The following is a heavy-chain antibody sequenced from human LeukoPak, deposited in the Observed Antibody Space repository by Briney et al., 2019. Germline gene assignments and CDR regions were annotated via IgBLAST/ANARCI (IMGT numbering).Heavy chain of an antibody. CDR3: ARERPYYYDSSGYCQD. Sequence: PGGSLRLSCAASGFTVSSNYMSWVRQAPGKGLEWVSVIYSGGSTYYADSVKGRFTIFRDNSKNTLYLQMNSLRAEDTAVYYCARERPYYYDSSGYCQDWGQGTLVTVSS. V-gene: IGHV3-53*01. D-gene: IGHD3-22*01. CDR2: IYSGGST. J-gene: IGHJ4*02. CDR1: GFTVSSNY.